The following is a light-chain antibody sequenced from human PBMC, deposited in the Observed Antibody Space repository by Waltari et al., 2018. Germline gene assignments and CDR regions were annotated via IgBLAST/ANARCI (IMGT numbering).Light chain of an antibody. CDR1: SLRSYY. V-gene: IGLV3-19*01. J-gene: IGLJ2*01. CDR2: GKN. Sequence: SSELTQDPAVSVALGQTVRITCQGDSLRSYYASWYQQKPGQAPVLVIYGKNNRASGTPDQFSGSSSGNTASLTITGAQAEDEADYYCNSRDSSGNHLVVFGGGTKVTVL. CDR3: NSRDSSGNHLVV.